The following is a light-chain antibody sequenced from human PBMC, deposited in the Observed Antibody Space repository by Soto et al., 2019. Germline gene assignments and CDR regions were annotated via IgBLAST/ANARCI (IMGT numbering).Light chain of an antibody. V-gene: IGKV1-17*01. CDR3: LHHDNYK. Sequence: DIQLTQSPSVLSASVGDTVTIICRASQGIRNDLGCYQQKPGKAAKRLIYAASSLQSGVPSRFSGSGSGTEFSLTISSLQPEDFALYYCLHHDNYKFGQGTKVDVK. CDR2: AAS. CDR1: QGIRND. J-gene: IGKJ1*01.